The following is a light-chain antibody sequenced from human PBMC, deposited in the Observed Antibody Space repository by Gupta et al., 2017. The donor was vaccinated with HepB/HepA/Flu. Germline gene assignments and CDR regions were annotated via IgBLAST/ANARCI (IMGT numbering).Light chain of an antibody. V-gene: IGKV1-33*01. CDR1: QDISNY. J-gene: IGKJ3*01. CDR3: QQYDNIP. Sequence: DIQMTQSPSSLSASVGDRVTITCQASQDISNYLNWDQQKPGKAPKLLIYDAYNLETGVQSRFSGSGSGTDFTFTSSSRQTEDIETYYGQQYDNIPFGHGTKVDIK. CDR2: DAY.